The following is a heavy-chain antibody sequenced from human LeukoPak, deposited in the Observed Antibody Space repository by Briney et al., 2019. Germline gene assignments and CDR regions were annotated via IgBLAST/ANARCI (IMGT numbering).Heavy chain of an antibody. CDR1: GFTFSSYS. D-gene: IGHD3-10*01. V-gene: IGHV3-21*01. Sequence: GGSLRLSCAASGFTFSSYSMNWVRQAPGKGLEWVSSISSSSSYIYYADSVKGRFTISRDNAKNSLYLQMNRLRAEDTAVYYCARDRGLLWFGELRAFDAFDIWGQGTMVTVSS. J-gene: IGHJ3*02. CDR2: ISSSSSYI. CDR3: ARDRGLLWFGELRAFDAFDI.